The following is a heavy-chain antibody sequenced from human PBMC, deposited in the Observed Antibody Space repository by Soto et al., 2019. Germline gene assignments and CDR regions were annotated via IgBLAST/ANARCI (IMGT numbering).Heavy chain of an antibody. CDR3: ARGVGAADTAGLFDS. J-gene: IGHJ4*02. V-gene: IGHV4-30-4*01. CDR1: GGSLNSGDFY. Sequence: SETLSLTCRVSGGSLNSGDFYWDWIRQAPGKGLEWIGYIHYSGTPSYNPSVVSRASISLDMSQNQFSLRLNSLTAADTAVYFCARGVGAADTAGLFDSWGQGSLVTVSS. CDR2: IHYSGTP. D-gene: IGHD2-15*01.